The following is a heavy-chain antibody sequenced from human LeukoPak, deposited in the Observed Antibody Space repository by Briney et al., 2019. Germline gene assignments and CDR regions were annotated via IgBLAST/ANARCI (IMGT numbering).Heavy chain of an antibody. Sequence: ASVKVSCKVSGYTLTELSMHWVRQAPGKGLEWMGGFDPEDGETIYAQKFQGRVTMTEDTSTDTAYMELSSLRSEDTAVYYCATGKVFRYRGSSSWYERTYYWGQGTLVTVSS. CDR2: FDPEDGET. V-gene: IGHV1-24*01. CDR3: ATGKVFRYRGSSSWYERTYY. J-gene: IGHJ4*02. D-gene: IGHD6-13*01. CDR1: GYTLTELS.